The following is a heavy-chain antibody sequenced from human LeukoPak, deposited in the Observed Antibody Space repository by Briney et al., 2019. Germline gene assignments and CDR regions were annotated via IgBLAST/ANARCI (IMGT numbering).Heavy chain of an antibody. CDR2: IYYSGST. J-gene: IGHJ5*02. Sequence: SETLSLTCTVSGGFISSYYWSWIRQPPGKGLERIGYIYYSGSTNYNPSLKSRVTISVDTSKNQFSLKLSSVTAADTAVYYCARGGPNWFDPWGQGTLVTVSS. CDR1: GGFISSYY. V-gene: IGHV4-59*01. CDR3: ARGGPNWFDP.